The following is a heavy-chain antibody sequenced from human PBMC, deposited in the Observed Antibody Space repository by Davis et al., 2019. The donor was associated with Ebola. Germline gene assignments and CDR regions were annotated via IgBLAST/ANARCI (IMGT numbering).Heavy chain of an antibody. CDR1: GGSFSGYY. CDR3: ARTSGYSYGYDY. CDR2: INHSGST. Sequence: MPSETLSLTCAVYGGSFSGYYWSWIRQPPGKGLEWIGEINHSGSTNYNPSLKSRVTISVDTSKNQFSLKLSSVTAADTAVYYCARTSGYSYGYDYWGQGTLVTVSS. V-gene: IGHV4-34*01. D-gene: IGHD5-18*01. J-gene: IGHJ4*02.